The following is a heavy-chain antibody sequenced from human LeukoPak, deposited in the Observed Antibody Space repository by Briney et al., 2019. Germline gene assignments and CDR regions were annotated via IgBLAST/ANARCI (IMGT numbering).Heavy chain of an antibody. Sequence: ASVKVSCKASGYTFTSYDINWVRQATGQGLEWMGWMNPNSGNTGYAQKFQGRVTMTRNPSISTAYMELSSLRSEDTAVYYCARGAIVVVPAAMRKGRRFDYWGQGTLVTVSS. CDR2: MNPNSGNT. D-gene: IGHD2-2*01. CDR1: GYTFTSYD. CDR3: ARGAIVVVPAAMRKGRRFDY. V-gene: IGHV1-8*01. J-gene: IGHJ4*02.